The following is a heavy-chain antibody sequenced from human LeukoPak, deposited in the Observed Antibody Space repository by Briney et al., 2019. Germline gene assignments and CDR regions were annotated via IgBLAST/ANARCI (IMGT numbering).Heavy chain of an antibody. CDR3: ARDTVNGPFVISLDY. CDR1: GLSFSSYA. D-gene: IGHD2-8*01. CDR2: ISSGGNTE. Sequence: GGSLRLSCAASGLSFSSYAMNCVRQAPGKGLEWVSHISSGGNTEYYVDSVRGRFSMSRDNPKNLLFLQMNSLRAEDTAVYYCARDTVNGPFVISLDYWGQGALVTVSS. J-gene: IGHJ4*02. V-gene: IGHV3-48*03.